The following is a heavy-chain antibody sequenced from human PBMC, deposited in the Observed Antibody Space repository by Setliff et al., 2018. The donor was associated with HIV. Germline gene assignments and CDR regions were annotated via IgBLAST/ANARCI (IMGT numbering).Heavy chain of an antibody. CDR3: ATDFVSGFLEWLTFDY. J-gene: IGHJ4*02. CDR1: GYKFTSYY. Sequence: ASVKVSCKASGYKFTSYYFHWVRQAPGQGLEWMGIINPSIVSTTYAQNFQGRLTITADRFTSTVYMELSSFHSDDTAVYSCATDFVSGFLEWLTFDYWGQGTLVTVSS. D-gene: IGHD3-3*01. V-gene: IGHV1-46*01. CDR2: INPSIVST.